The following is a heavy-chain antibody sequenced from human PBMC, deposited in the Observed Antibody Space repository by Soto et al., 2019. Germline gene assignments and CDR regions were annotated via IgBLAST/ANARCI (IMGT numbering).Heavy chain of an antibody. CDR2: INSDGSST. V-gene: IGHV3-74*01. CDR3: AREKPNDYYGSGGYYNYYYYGMDV. CDR1: GFTFSSYW. J-gene: IGHJ6*02. Sequence: GGSLRLSCAASGFTFSSYWMHWVRQAPGKGLVWVSRINSDGSSTNYADSVKGRFTISRDNAKNTLYLQMNSLRAEDTAVYYCAREKPNDYYGSGGYYNYYYYGMDVWGQGTTVTVSS. D-gene: IGHD3-10*01.